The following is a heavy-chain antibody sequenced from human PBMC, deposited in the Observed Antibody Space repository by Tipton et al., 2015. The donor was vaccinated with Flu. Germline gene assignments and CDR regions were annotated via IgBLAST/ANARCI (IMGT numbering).Heavy chain of an antibody. J-gene: IGHJ4*02. Sequence: LRLSCTVSGYSISSGYYWGWIRQPPGKGLEWIGSIYHSGSTYYNPSLKSRVTISVDTSKNQFSLKLSSVTAADTAVYYCARGSSWYGYWGQGTLVTVSS. D-gene: IGHD6-13*01. V-gene: IGHV4-38-2*02. CDR1: GYSISSGYY. CDR2: IYHSGST. CDR3: ARGSSWYGY.